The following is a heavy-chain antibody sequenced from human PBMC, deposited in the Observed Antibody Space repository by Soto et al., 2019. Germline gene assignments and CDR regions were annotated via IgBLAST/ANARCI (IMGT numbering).Heavy chain of an antibody. D-gene: IGHD2-15*01. J-gene: IGHJ6*02. V-gene: IGHV4-4*02. CDR2: VYHNGTS. Sequence: VHLQESGPGLVKPSGTVSLTCVVSGGSIRSTNWWAWVRQTPGKGLEWIGEVYHNGTSNYNPSLKGRATISVDRSKDQVSLRLNSVIDADTAVYYCARDLDRYCSVTSCHAMDGWGQGTPVTVSS. CDR3: ARDLDRYCSVTSCHAMDG. CDR1: GGSIRSTNW.